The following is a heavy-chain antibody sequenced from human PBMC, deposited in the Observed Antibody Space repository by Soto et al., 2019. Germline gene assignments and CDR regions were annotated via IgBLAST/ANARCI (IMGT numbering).Heavy chain of an antibody. CDR1: GFTFSSYY. V-gene: IGHV3-7*01. CDR2: INEDGSEK. J-gene: IGHJ4*02. CDR3: AKWGGAGSDC. Sequence: EVQLVESGGGLVQPGGSLRLSCAASGFTFSSYYMSWVRQAQGKGLEWVANINEDGSEKYYVDSVKGRFSVSRDNAKSSLYLQMNRLRAEDTAVDYCAKWGGAGSDCWGQGTLVTVSS. D-gene: IGHD1-26*01.